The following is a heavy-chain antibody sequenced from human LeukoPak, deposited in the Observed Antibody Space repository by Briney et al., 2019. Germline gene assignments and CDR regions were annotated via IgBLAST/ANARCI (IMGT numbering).Heavy chain of an antibody. CDR2: INHSGST. D-gene: IGHD5-12*01. V-gene: IGHV4-34*01. CDR3: ARGPRVRGSDY. J-gene: IGHJ4*02. Sequence: SETLSLTCAVYGGSFSGYYWSWIRQPPGKGLEWIGEINHSGSTNYNPSLKSRVTISVDTSKNQFSLKLSSVTAADTAVYYCARGPRVRGSDYWGRGTLVTVSS. CDR1: GGSFSGYY.